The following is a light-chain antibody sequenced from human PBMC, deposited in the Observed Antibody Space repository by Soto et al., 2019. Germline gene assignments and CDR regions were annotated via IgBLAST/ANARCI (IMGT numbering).Light chain of an antibody. CDR3: QQRSNWPWT. CDR2: DAS. J-gene: IGKJ1*01. CDR1: QSVSSY. V-gene: IGKV3-11*01. Sequence: EIVLTQSPATLSLSPGERATLSCRASQSVSSYLAWYQQKPGQAPRLLIYDASNRATGIPARFRGSGSGTDFTLTISSLEPEDFAVYYCQQRSNWPWTFDQGTKVEIK.